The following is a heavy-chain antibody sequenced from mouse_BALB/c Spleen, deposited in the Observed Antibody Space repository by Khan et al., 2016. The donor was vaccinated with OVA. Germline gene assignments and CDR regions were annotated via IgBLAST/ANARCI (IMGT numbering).Heavy chain of an antibody. D-gene: IGHD1-3*01. Sequence: QVQLKQSGPGLVAPSQSLSITCTVSGFSLTSYGVHWVRQPPGKGLEWLGVIWAGGSTHYNSALMSRLSISNDNYKSQVFLKMNSRQTEYTAMYYCARLEDIWGQGTTLTVSS. CDR1: GFSLTSYG. J-gene: IGHJ2*01. CDR2: IWAGGST. V-gene: IGHV2-9*02. CDR3: ARLEDI.